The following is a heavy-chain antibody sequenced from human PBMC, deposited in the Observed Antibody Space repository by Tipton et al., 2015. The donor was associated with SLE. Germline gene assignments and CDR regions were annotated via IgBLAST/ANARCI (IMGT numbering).Heavy chain of an antibody. CDR2: INHSRST. CDR3: ARVVAAAGTAFDI. CDR1: GGSFSGYY. V-gene: IGHV4-34*01. J-gene: IGHJ3*02. D-gene: IGHD6-13*01. Sequence: TLSLTCAVYGGSFSGYYWSWIRQPPGKGLEWIGEINHSRSTNYNPSLKSRVTISVDTSKNQFSLKLSSVTAADTAVYYCARVVAAAGTAFDIWGQGTMVTVSS.